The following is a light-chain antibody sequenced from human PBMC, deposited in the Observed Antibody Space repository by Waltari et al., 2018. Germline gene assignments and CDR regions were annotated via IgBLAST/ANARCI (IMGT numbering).Light chain of an antibody. Sequence: QSALTQPAPVSGSPGQSITISCPGTSSDVGSYNLFSCYQQNPGNSPNLMIYEVSKRPSGVSNRFSGSKSGNTASLTISGLQAEDEADYYCCSYAGSSTFAVFGGGTKLTVL. V-gene: IGLV2-23*02. CDR1: SSDVGSYNL. CDR3: CSYAGSSTFAV. J-gene: IGLJ3*02. CDR2: EVS.